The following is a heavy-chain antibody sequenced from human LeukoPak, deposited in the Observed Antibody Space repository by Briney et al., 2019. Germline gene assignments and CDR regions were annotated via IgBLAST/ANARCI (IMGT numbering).Heavy chain of an antibody. Sequence: PSETLSLTCTVSGGSISSGSYYWSWIRQPAGKGLEWIGRIYTSGSTNYNPSPKSRVTISVDTSKNQFSLKLSSVTAADTAVYYCARDSGSYYGVDYWGQGALVTVSS. D-gene: IGHD1-26*01. CDR1: GGSISSGSYY. CDR2: IYTSGST. J-gene: IGHJ4*02. CDR3: ARDSGSYYGVDY. V-gene: IGHV4-61*02.